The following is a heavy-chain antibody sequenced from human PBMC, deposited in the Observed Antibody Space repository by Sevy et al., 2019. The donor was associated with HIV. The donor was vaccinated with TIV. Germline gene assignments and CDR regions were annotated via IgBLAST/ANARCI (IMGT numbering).Heavy chain of an antibody. Sequence: GGSLRLSCAVSGFSFDSYGMTWVRQAPGKGLEWVSGISGSGTRTYYADSVKGRFSISRDNSKNRLYLQMNSLRSEDTANYDCGKGGGGHYDPDEIGYYFYYYNMDVWGKGTTVTVSS. CDR1: GFSFDSYG. D-gene: IGHD3-22*01. V-gene: IGHV3-23*01. CDR2: ISGSGTRT. CDR3: GKGGGGHYDPDEIGYYFYYYNMDV. J-gene: IGHJ6*03.